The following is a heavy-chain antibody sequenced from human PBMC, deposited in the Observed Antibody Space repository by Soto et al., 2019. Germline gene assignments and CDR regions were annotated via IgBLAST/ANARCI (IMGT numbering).Heavy chain of an antibody. V-gene: IGHV3-30-3*01. CDR3: ARELVYDSSGYPIDY. D-gene: IGHD3-22*01. J-gene: IGHJ4*02. Sequence: QVQLVESGGGVVQPGRSLRLSCAASGFTFSSYAMHWVRQAPGKGLEWVAVISYDGSNKYYAGSVKGRFTISRDNSKNTLYLQMNSLRAEDTAVYYCARELVYDSSGYPIDYWGQGTLVTVSS. CDR1: GFTFSSYA. CDR2: ISYDGSNK.